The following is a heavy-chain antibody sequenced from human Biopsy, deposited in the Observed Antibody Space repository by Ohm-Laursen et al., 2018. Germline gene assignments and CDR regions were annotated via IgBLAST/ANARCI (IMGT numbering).Heavy chain of an antibody. CDR2: ISYDGSKT. V-gene: IGHV3-30*18. CDR3: AKDKGTFNFYYYGMDV. CDR1: GFTFSNSG. J-gene: IGHJ6*02. D-gene: IGHD2/OR15-2a*01. Sequence: SLRLSCTASGFTFSNSGMHWVRQAPGKGLEWVAAISYDGSKTDYGDSVKGRLNISRDNSKNTLDLQMSSLRVEDTAVYFCAKDKGTFNFYYYGMDVWGQGTAVTVSS.